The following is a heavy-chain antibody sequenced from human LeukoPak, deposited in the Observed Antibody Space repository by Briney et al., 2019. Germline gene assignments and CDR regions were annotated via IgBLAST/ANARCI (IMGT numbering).Heavy chain of an antibody. D-gene: IGHD3-22*01. Sequence: PGGSLRLSCAASGFTFSSYSMNWVRQAPGKGLEWVSYISSSSSYIYYADSVKGRFTISRDNAKNSLYLQMNSLRAEDTAVYYCARLGKISGYPTWGQGTLVTVSS. CDR3: ARLGKISGYPT. V-gene: IGHV3-21*05. J-gene: IGHJ4*02. CDR1: GFTFSSYS. CDR2: ISSSSSYI.